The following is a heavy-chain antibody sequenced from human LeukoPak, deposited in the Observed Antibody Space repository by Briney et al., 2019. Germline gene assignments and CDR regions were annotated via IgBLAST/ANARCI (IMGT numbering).Heavy chain of an antibody. Sequence: ASAKVSCKVSGYTLTELSMHWVRQAPGKGLEWMGGFDPEDGETIYAQKFQGRVTMTEDTSTDTAYMELSSLRSEDTAVYYCAPTREVGATIRWFDPWGQGTLVTVSS. D-gene: IGHD1-26*01. J-gene: IGHJ5*02. CDR2: FDPEDGET. CDR3: APTREVGATIRWFDP. V-gene: IGHV1-24*01. CDR1: GYTLTELS.